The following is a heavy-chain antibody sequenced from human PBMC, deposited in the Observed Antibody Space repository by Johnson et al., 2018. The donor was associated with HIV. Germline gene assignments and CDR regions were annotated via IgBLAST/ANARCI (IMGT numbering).Heavy chain of an antibody. J-gene: IGHJ3*02. CDR3: ARVPWSLDAFDI. CDR2: IKQDGSEK. V-gene: IGHV3-7*01. D-gene: IGHD2-15*01. CDR1: GFTFSRYW. Sequence: VQLVESGGTLVKPGGSLRLSCAASGFTFSRYWMHWVRQAPGKGLEWVANIKQDGSEKYYVASVKGRFTISRDNAKNSLYLQLNSLRADDTAVYYCARVPWSLDAFDIWGQGTMVTVSS.